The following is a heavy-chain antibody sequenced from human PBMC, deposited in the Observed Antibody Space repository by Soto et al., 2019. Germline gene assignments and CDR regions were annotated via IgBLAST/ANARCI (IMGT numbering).Heavy chain of an antibody. Sequence: PSETLSLTCTVSGGSFSGYYWSWIRQPPGKGLEWIGEINHSGSTNYNPSLKSRVTISVDTSKNQFSLKLSSVTAADTAVYYCARSYYYGSGSDWYYGMDVWGQGTTVTVSS. J-gene: IGHJ6*02. V-gene: IGHV4-34*01. D-gene: IGHD3-10*01. CDR1: GGSFSGYY. CDR2: INHSGST. CDR3: ARSYYYGSGSDWYYGMDV.